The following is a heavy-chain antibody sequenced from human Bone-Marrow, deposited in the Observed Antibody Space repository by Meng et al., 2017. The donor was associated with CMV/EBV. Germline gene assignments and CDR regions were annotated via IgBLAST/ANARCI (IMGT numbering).Heavy chain of an antibody. CDR3: ARTDHDLPSASLDF. CDR2: ISLSTTTI. CDR1: GFTFNSYT. V-gene: IGHV3-48*04. Sequence: GESLKISCAASGFTFNSYTMSWVRQAPGKGLEWLSYISLSTTTIFYADSVKGRFTISRDNAKNSLFLQMNSLRAEDTAVYYCARTDHDLPSASLDFWGQGTLVNVSS. J-gene: IGHJ4*02. D-gene: IGHD2-2*01.